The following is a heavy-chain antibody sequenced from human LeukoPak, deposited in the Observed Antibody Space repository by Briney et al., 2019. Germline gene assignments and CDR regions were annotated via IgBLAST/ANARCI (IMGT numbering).Heavy chain of an antibody. J-gene: IGHJ4*02. Sequence: GGSLRLSCAASGFSFSTFWMSWVRQAPERGLEWVANIKPDGSEQYYVDSVKGRFTISRDNAKNSMYLQISSLRAEDTAVYYCARDSGRSGSLDYWGQGTLVTVSS. V-gene: IGHV3-7*01. CDR2: IKPDGSEQ. CDR3: ARDSGRSGSLDY. D-gene: IGHD5-12*01. CDR1: GFSFSTFW.